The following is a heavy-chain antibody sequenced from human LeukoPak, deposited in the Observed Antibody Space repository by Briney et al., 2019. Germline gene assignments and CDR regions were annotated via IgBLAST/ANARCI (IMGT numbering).Heavy chain of an antibody. Sequence: GGSLRLSCAASGFTFSNYAMSWVRQAPGKGLEWVSTISTSGGRTYYADSVKGRFTISRDNYKNALYLQMNSPRAEDTAVYYCAKGYSSGWSMVDYWGQGTLVTVSS. CDR1: GFTFSNYA. D-gene: IGHD6-19*01. CDR3: AKGYSSGWSMVDY. J-gene: IGHJ4*02. V-gene: IGHV3-23*01. CDR2: ISTSGGRT.